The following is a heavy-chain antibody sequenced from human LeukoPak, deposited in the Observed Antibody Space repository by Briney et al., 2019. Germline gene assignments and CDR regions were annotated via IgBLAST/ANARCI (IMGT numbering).Heavy chain of an antibody. CDR1: GLTFDDYG. V-gene: IGHV3-20*04. D-gene: IGHD3-10*01. J-gene: IGHJ4*02. CDR3: ARGYGSGSYLY. CDR2: INWNGGRT. Sequence: GGSLRLSCAASGLTFDDYGMSWVRQAPGKGLEWVSGINWNGGRTGYADSVKGRFTISRDNAKNSLYLQMNSLRAEDTALYYCARGYGSGSYLYWGQGTLVTVSS.